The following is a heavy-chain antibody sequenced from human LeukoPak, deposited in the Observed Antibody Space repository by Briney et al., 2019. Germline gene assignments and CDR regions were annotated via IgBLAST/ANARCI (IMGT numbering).Heavy chain of an antibody. J-gene: IGHJ4*02. D-gene: IGHD1-14*01. CDR1: GFTFSSYA. CDR2: ISGSGGST. CDR3: VKDNPLDY. Sequence: HPGGSLRLSCVVSGFTFSSYAMSWVRQAPGKGLEWVSGISGSGGSTYYADSVKGRFTISRDNSKNTLYLHINSLRAEDTAVYYCVKDNPLDYWGQGTLVIVSS. V-gene: IGHV3-23*01.